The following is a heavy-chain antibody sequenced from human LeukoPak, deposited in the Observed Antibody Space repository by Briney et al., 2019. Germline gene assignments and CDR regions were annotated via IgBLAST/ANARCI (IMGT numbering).Heavy chain of an antibody. CDR1: GGSISSGGYY. CDR2: INHSGST. D-gene: IGHD5-24*01. Sequence: SETLSLTCTVSGGSISSGGYYWSWIRQPPGKGLEWIGEINHSGSTNYNPSLKSRVTISVDTSKNQFSLKLSSVTAADTAVYYCARHEWLQPYYFDYWGQGTLVTVSS. J-gene: IGHJ4*02. V-gene: IGHV4-61*08. CDR3: ARHEWLQPYYFDY.